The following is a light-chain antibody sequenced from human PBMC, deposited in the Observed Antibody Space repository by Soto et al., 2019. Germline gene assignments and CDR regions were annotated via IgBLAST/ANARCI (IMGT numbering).Light chain of an antibody. CDR2: EVS. Sequence: QSALTQPPWESGAPGKSVTISCTGSRSDAGGYNSVSWYQQHPGKAPKLMIYEVSNRPSGVSNRFSGSKSGNTASLTVSGLQAEDEADYYCSSYAGSGNVFGTGTKVTVL. J-gene: IGLJ1*01. CDR1: RSDAGGYNS. V-gene: IGLV2-14*01. CDR3: SSYAGSGNV.